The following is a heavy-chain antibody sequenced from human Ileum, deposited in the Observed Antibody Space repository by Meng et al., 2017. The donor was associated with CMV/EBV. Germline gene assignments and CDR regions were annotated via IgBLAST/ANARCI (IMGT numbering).Heavy chain of an antibody. Sequence: LGEAGGGVVRPGGSLGSSFVASGFTFSIYGMHWVRQAPGKGLEWVAFIRYDGTVQNYADSVKGRFTISRDNSWNMLSLEMNSLRPEDTAVYYCAKVGFGWYSIDYWGQGTLVTVSS. D-gene: IGHD6-19*01. CDR1: GFTFSIYG. CDR3: AKVGFGWYSIDY. V-gene: IGHV3-30*02. J-gene: IGHJ4*02. CDR2: IRYDGTVQ.